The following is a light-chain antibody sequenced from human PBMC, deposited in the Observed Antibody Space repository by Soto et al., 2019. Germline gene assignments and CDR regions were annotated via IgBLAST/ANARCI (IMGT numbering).Light chain of an antibody. V-gene: IGKV3-20*01. J-gene: IGKJ4*01. Sequence: IVLTQSPGTLSSSPGERATLSCRASQSVSSSYLAWYQQKPGQAPRLLIYGASSRATGIPDRFSGSGSGTDFTLTISRLEPEDFAVYYCQQYGSSLGVTFGGGTKV. CDR3: QQYGSSLGVT. CDR2: GAS. CDR1: QSVSSSY.